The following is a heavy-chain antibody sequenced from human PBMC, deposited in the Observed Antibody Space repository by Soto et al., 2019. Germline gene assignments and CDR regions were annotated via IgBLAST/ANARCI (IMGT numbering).Heavy chain of an antibody. CDR1: GYTFTGYY. J-gene: IGHJ3*02. D-gene: IGHD2-15*01. Sequence: ASVKVFCKASGYTFTGYYMHWVRQAPGQGLEWMGWINPNSGGTNYAQKFQGSVTMTRDTSISTAYMGLSRLRSDDTAVYYCARDGHCSGGSCYGRDAFDIWGQGTMVTVSS. CDR3: ARDGHCSGGSCYGRDAFDI. V-gene: IGHV1-2*02. CDR2: INPNSGGT.